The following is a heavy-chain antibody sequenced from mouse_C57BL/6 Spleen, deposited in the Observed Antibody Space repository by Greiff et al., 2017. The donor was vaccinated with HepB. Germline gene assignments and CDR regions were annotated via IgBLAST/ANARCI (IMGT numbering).Heavy chain of an antibody. Sequence: EVHLVESGGGLVKPGGSLKLSCAASGFTFSDYGMHWVRQAPEKGLEWVAYISSGSSTIYYADTVKGRFTISRDNAKNTLFLQMTSLRSEDTAMYYCARRDSSGYRAMDYWGQGTSVTVSS. CDR1: GFTFSDYG. V-gene: IGHV5-17*01. J-gene: IGHJ4*01. CDR2: ISSGSSTI. CDR3: ARRDSSGYRAMDY. D-gene: IGHD3-2*02.